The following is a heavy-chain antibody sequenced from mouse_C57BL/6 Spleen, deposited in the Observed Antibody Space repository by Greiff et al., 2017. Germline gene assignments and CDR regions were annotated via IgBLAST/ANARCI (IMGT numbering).Heavy chain of an antibody. CDR1: GYTFTSYG. V-gene: IGHV1-81*01. CDR2: IYPRSGNT. Sequence: VKLMESGAELARPGASVKLSCKASGYTFTSYGISWVKQRTGQGLEWIGEIYPRSGNTYYNEKFKGKATLTADKSSSTAYMELRSLTSEDSAVYFCAMSEGPLGWFAYWGQGTLVTVSA. J-gene: IGHJ3*01. CDR3: AMSEGPLGWFAY. D-gene: IGHD3-3*01.